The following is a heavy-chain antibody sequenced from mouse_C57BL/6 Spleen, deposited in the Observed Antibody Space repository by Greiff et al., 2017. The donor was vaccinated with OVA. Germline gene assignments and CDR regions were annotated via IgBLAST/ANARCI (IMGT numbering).Heavy chain of an antibody. Sequence: QVQLKESGAELVKPGASVKLSCKASGYTFTEYTIHWVKQRSGQGLEWIGWFYPGSGSIKYNEKFKDKATLTADKSSSTVYMELSRLTSEDSAVYFCARPGAYYDYDDYAMDYWGQGTSVTVSS. V-gene: IGHV1-62-2*01. D-gene: IGHD2-4*01. J-gene: IGHJ4*01. CDR3: ARPGAYYDYDDYAMDY. CDR2: FYPGSGSI. CDR1: GYTFTEYT.